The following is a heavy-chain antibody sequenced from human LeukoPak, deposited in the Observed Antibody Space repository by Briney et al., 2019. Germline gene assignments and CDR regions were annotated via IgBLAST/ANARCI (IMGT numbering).Heavy chain of an antibody. D-gene: IGHD6-13*01. Sequence: GRSLRLSCAASGFTFSSYAVHWVRQAPGKGLEWVTLISYDGSNKYYADSVKGRFTISRDNSKNTLYLQMNSLRAEDTAVYYCAKVSYSSSWGPFDYWGQGTLVTVSS. V-gene: IGHV3-30-3*01. CDR1: GFTFSSYA. CDR3: AKVSYSSSWGPFDY. J-gene: IGHJ4*02. CDR2: ISYDGSNK.